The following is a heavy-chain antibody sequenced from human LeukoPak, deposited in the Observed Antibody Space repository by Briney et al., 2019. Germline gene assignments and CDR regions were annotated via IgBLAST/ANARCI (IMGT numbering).Heavy chain of an antibody. CDR2: IIPIFGTA. CDR3: ARAFDSNWDY. V-gene: IGHV1-69*05. Sequence: SVKVSCKASGGTFSSYAISWVRQAPGQGLEWMGGIIPIFGTANYAQKFQGRVTMTRNTSISTAYMELSSLRSEDTAVYYCARAFDSNWDYWGQGTLVTVSS. J-gene: IGHJ4*02. D-gene: IGHD4-11*01. CDR1: GGTFSSYA.